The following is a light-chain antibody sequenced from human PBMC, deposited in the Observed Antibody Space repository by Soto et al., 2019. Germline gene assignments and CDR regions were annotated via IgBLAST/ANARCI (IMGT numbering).Light chain of an antibody. Sequence: QSALTQPASVSGSPGQSITISCTGTSSDVGGYNFVSWYQQHPGKVPKLMIYEVSNRPSGVSNRFSGSKSANTASLTISGLQAEEEADYYCSSCTASSTYVFGTGTKVTVL. J-gene: IGLJ1*01. CDR1: SSDVGGYNF. V-gene: IGLV2-14*01. CDR3: SSCTASSTYV. CDR2: EVS.